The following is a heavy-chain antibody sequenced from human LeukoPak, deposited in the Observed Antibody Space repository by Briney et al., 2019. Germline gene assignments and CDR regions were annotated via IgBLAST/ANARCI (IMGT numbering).Heavy chain of an antibody. V-gene: IGHV1-24*01. D-gene: IGHD1-26*01. Sequence: ASVKVSCKVSGYTLTELSMHWVRQAPGKGLEWMGRFDPEDGETIYAQKFQGRVTMTADTSADTAYMELSSLRSEDTAVYYCAKDTPQYSGSYYGPGFDYWGQGTLVTVSS. CDR2: FDPEDGET. J-gene: IGHJ4*02. CDR1: GYTLTELS. CDR3: AKDTPQYSGSYYGPGFDY.